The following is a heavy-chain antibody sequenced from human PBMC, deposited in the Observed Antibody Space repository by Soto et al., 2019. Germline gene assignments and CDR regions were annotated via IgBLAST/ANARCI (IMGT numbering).Heavy chain of an antibody. V-gene: IGHV1-3*01. Sequence: GASVKVSCKASGYTFTSYAMHWVRQAPGQRLEWMGWINAGNGNTKYSQKFQGRVTITRDTSASTAYMELSSLRSEDTAVYYCARDTPLEYSSSSGFDYWGQGTLVTVSS. CDR3: ARDTPLEYSSSSGFDY. CDR1: GYTFTSYA. CDR2: INAGNGNT. J-gene: IGHJ4*02. D-gene: IGHD6-6*01.